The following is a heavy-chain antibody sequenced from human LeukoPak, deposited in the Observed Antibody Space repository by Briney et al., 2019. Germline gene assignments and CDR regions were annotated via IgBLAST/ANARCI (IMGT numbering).Heavy chain of an antibody. Sequence: PSETLSLTCTVSGGSISGYYWSWIRQPPGKGLGWIGYPYYSGRTNYNPSLKRRVTISVDTSKNQFSLKLSSVTAADTAVYYCARDEDSAYGSGSYLSWGQGTLVTVSS. D-gene: IGHD3-10*01. CDR1: GGSISGYY. J-gene: IGHJ5*02. CDR2: PYYSGRT. CDR3: ARDEDSAYGSGSYLS. V-gene: IGHV4-59*01.